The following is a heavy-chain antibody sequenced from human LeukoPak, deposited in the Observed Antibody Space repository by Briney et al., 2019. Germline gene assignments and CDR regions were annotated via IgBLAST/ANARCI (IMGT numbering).Heavy chain of an antibody. D-gene: IGHD6-13*01. CDR1: GLTFSSYW. CDR2: IKQDGSEK. J-gene: IGHJ1*01. CDR3: ARGPGYSSSWFEYFQH. V-gene: IGHV3-7*01. Sequence: GGSLRLSCAASGLTFSSYWMSWVRQAPGKGLEWVANIKQDGSEKYYVDSVKGRFTISRDNAKNSLYLQMNSLRAEDTAVYYCARGPGYSSSWFEYFQHWGQGTLVTVSS.